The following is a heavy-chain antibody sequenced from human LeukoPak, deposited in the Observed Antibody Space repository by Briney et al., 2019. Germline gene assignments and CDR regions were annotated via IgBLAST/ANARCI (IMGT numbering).Heavy chain of an antibody. CDR2: INTSGGST. Sequence: ATVKVSCKASGYTFTSYYMHWVRQAPGQGLEWMGIINTSGGSTTYAQKFQGRVSMTRDTSTSTVYLEVSSLRSEDTAVYYCARSQGGNTLWFDPWGQGTLVTVSS. CDR3: ARSQGGNTLWFDP. D-gene: IGHD4-23*01. CDR1: GYTFTSYY. J-gene: IGHJ5*02. V-gene: IGHV1-46*01.